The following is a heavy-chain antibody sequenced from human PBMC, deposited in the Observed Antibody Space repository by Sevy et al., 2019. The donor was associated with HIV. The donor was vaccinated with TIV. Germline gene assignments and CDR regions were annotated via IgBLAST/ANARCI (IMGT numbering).Heavy chain of an antibody. Sequence: GSLRLSCAASGFTFSSYAMHWVRQAPGKGLEWVAVISYDGSNKYYADSVKGRFTISRDNSKNTLYLQMNSLRAEDTAVYYCARDYYDSSGYHFDYWGQGTLVTVSS. D-gene: IGHD3-22*01. CDR1: GFTFSSYA. CDR3: ARDYYDSSGYHFDY. CDR2: ISYDGSNK. V-gene: IGHV3-30-3*01. J-gene: IGHJ4*02.